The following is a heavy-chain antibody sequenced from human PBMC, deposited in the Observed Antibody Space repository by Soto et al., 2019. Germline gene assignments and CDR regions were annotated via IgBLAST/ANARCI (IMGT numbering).Heavy chain of an antibody. V-gene: IGHV1-69*01. Sequence: QVQLVQSGAEVKKPGSSVKVSCKASGGTFSSHAFSWVRQAPGQGLEWMGGIIPNFGAANNAQKFQDRVSVTAAESTSTVYLELSSLRSEDTALYYCARGGVRFFDWLLYGMFDSWGQGTLVTVSS. D-gene: IGHD3-9*01. CDR2: IIPNFGAA. CDR3: ARGGVRFFDWLLYGMFDS. J-gene: IGHJ4*02. CDR1: GGTFSSHA.